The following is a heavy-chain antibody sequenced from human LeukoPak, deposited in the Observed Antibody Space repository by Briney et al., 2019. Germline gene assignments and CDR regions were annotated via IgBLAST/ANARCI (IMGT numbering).Heavy chain of an antibody. V-gene: IGHV1-69*04. J-gene: IGHJ3*02. CDR2: IIPILGIA. Sequence: GASVKVSCKASGGTFSSYAISWVRQAPGQGLEWMGRIIPILGIANYAQKFQGRVTITADNSTSTAYMELSSLRSEDTAVYYCARGRVGYYDSSGLAFDIWGQGTMVTVSS. D-gene: IGHD3-22*01. CDR3: ARGRVGYYDSSGLAFDI. CDR1: GGTFSSYA.